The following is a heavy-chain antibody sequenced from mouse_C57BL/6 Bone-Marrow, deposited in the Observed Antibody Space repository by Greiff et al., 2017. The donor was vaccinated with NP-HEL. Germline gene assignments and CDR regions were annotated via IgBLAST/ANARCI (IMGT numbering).Heavy chain of an antibody. CDR2: ISSGGSYT. J-gene: IGHJ3*01. CDR3: ERTITTVVARGFAY. CDR1: GFTFSSYG. D-gene: IGHD1-1*01. Sequence: EVKLVESGGDLVKPGGSLKLSCAASGFTFSSYGMSWVRQTPDKRLEWVATISSGGSYTYYPDSVKGRFTISRDNAKNTLYLQMSSLKSEDTAMYYCERTITTVVARGFAYWGQGTLVTVSA. V-gene: IGHV5-6*01.